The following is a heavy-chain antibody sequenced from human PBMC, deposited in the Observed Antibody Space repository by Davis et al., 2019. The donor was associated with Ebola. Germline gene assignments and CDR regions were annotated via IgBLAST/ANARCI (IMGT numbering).Heavy chain of an antibody. J-gene: IGHJ4*02. Sequence: SQTLSLTCAVYGGSFSGYYWSWIRQPPGKGLEWIGEINHSGSTNYNPSLKSRVTISVDTSKNQFSLKLTSVTAADTAMYYCARTTRASGWFLDYWGQGSLVTVSS. V-gene: IGHV4-34*01. D-gene: IGHD6-19*01. CDR2: INHSGST. CDR3: ARTTRASGWFLDY. CDR1: GGSFSGYY.